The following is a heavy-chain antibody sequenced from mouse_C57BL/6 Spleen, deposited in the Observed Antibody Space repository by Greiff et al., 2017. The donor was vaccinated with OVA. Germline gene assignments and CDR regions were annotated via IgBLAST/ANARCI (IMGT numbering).Heavy chain of an antibody. V-gene: IGHV1-80*01. D-gene: IGHD2-3*01. Sequence: QVQLQQSGAELVKPGASVKISCKASGYAFSSYWMNWVKQRPGKGLEWIGQIYPGDGDTNYHGKFKGKATLTADKSSSTAYMQLSSLTSEDSAVYFCAISIYDGCYVLDYWGQGTTLTVSS. CDR3: AISIYDGCYVLDY. CDR2: IYPGDGDT. J-gene: IGHJ2*01. CDR1: GYAFSSYW.